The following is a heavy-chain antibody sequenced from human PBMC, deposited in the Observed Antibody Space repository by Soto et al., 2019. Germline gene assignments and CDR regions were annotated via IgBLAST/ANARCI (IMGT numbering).Heavy chain of an antibody. D-gene: IGHD1-26*01. CDR1: GYTFTSYG. J-gene: IGHJ4*02. CDR2: ISAYNGNT. Sequence: ASVKVSCKASGYTFTSYGISWVRQAPGQGLEWMGWISAYNGNTNYAQKLQGRVTMTTDTSTSTAYMELRSLRSDDTAVYYCARAQRQISGSYYYFDYWGQGTLVTVSS. V-gene: IGHV1-18*01. CDR3: ARAQRQISGSYYYFDY.